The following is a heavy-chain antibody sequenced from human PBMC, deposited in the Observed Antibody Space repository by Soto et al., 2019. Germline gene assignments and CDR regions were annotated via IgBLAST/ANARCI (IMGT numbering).Heavy chain of an antibody. J-gene: IGHJ6*02. CDR1: GYTFTSYC. Sequence: ASVKVSCKASGYTFTSYCISWVRQAPGQGLEWMGWISAYNGNTNYAQKLQGRVTMTTDTSTSTAYMELRSLRSDDTAVYYCARGTPLGSGSALSYYYGMDVWGQGTTVTVSS. CDR2: ISAYNGNT. D-gene: IGHD7-27*01. V-gene: IGHV1-18*04. CDR3: ARGTPLGSGSALSYYYGMDV.